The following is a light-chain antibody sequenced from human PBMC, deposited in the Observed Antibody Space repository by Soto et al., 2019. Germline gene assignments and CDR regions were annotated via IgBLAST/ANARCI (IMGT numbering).Light chain of an antibody. Sequence: DIQLTQSPSYLSASVGDRITITCRASQRISTYLNWYQQKAGKAPQLVIYTASSLHSGVPSRFSGSGSGTDFTLTISSLQPEDFATYYCQQNYDTPWTFGQGTKVEVK. CDR1: QRISTY. CDR3: QQNYDTPWT. CDR2: TAS. J-gene: IGKJ1*01. V-gene: IGKV1-39*01.